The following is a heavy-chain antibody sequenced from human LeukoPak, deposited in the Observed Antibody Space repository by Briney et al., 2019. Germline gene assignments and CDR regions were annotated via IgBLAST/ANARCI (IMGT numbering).Heavy chain of an antibody. CDR2: IYYSGST. CDR3: ARHPLGWLLPLGMDV. V-gene: IGHV4-59*08. D-gene: IGHD2-15*01. Sequence: SETLSLTCTVSGGSISSYYWSWIRQPPGKGLEWIGYIYYSGSTNYDPSLKSRVTISVDTSKNQFSLKLSSVTAADTAVYYCARHPLGWLLPLGMDVWGQGTTVTVSS. J-gene: IGHJ6*02. CDR1: GGSISSYY.